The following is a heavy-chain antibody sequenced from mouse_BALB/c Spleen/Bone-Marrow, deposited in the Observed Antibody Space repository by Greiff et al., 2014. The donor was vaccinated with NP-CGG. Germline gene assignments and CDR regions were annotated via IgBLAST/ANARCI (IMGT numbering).Heavy chain of an antibody. D-gene: IGHD1-1*01. CDR1: GFNIKDTY. CDR3: ASYYYGRSLFAY. J-gene: IGHJ3*01. CDR2: IDPANGNT. Sequence: VQLKQSGAELVKPGASVKLSCTASGFNIKDTYMHWVKQRPEQGLEWIGRIDPANGNTKYDPKFQGKATITADTSSNTAYLQLSSLTSEDTAVYYCASYYYGRSLFAYWGRGTLVTVSA. V-gene: IGHV14-3*02.